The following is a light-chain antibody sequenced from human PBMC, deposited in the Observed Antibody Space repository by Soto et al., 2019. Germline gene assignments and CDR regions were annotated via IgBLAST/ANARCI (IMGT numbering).Light chain of an antibody. V-gene: IGLV2-8*01. Sequence: QSALTQPPSASGSPGQSVTISCTGASSDVGAYSYVSWYQQHPGKAPKLMIYEVSKRPSGVPDRFSGSKFGNTPSLTVSGPHAEDEADYYCSSYGGSNNLVFGGGTKLTVL. CDR3: SSYGGSNNLV. J-gene: IGLJ2*01. CDR1: SSDVGAYSY. CDR2: EVS.